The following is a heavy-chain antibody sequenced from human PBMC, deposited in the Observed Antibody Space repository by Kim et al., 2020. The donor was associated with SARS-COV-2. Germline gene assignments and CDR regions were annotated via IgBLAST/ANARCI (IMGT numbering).Heavy chain of an antibody. Sequence: SETLSLTCTVSGYSISSGYYWGWIRQPPGKGLEWIGSIYHSGSTYYNPSLKSRVTISVDTSKNQFSLKLSSVTAADTAVYYCARESELLGPHYYYYGMDVWGQGTTVTVSS. CDR1: GYSISSGYY. J-gene: IGHJ6*02. V-gene: IGHV4-38-2*02. D-gene: IGHD1-26*01. CDR2: IYHSGST. CDR3: ARESELLGPHYYYYGMDV.